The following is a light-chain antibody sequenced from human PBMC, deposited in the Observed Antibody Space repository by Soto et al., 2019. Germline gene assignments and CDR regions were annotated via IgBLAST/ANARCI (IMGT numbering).Light chain of an antibody. CDR1: QGISSW. Sequence: DIQMTQSPSALSASVGDRVTITCRASQGISSWLAWYQQKPGKAPKLLIYKTSSLESGVPSRFSGSVSGSEFIFTICSRQSDDFATSYCQQYMSLRWTFCEGTKLEI. CDR2: KTS. V-gene: IGKV1-5*03. J-gene: IGKJ1*01. CDR3: QQYMSLRWT.